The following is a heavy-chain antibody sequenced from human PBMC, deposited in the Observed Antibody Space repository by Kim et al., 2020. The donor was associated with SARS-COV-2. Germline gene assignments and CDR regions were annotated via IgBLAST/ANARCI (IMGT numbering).Heavy chain of an antibody. D-gene: IGHD3-10*01. CDR3: ARWGGYYYGSGRSY. J-gene: IGHJ4*02. Sequence: GGSLRLSCAASGFTFSSYAMHWVRQAPGKGLEWVAVISYDGSNKHYADSVKGRFTISRDNSKNTLYLQMNSLRAEDTAVYYCARWGGYYYGSGRSYWGQGTLVTVSS. CDR1: GFTFSSYA. V-gene: IGHV3-30-3*01. CDR2: ISYDGSNK.